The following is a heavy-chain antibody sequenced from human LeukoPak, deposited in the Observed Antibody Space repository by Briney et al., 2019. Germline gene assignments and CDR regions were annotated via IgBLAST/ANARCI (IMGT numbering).Heavy chain of an antibody. CDR1: GFTFSSYS. Sequence: PGGSLRLSCAASGFTFSSYSMNWVRQAPGKGLEWVSYISSSSSTIYYADSVKGRFTISRDNAKNSLYLQMNSLRAEDTAVYYCARTNTADAFDIWGQGTMVTVSS. CDR2: ISSSSSTI. D-gene: IGHD5-18*01. CDR3: ARTNTADAFDI. J-gene: IGHJ3*02. V-gene: IGHV3-48*04.